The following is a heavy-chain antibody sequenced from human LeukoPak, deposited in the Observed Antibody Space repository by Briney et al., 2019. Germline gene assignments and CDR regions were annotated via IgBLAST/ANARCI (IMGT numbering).Heavy chain of an antibody. Sequence: PSETLSLTCTVSGGSISSGSYYWSWIRQPAWKGLEWIGRIYTSGSTNYNPSLKSRVTISVDTSKNQFSLKLSSVTAADTAVYYCARMRDYYYYYMDVWGKGTTVTISS. V-gene: IGHV4-61*02. CDR1: GGSISSGSYY. CDR2: IYTSGST. CDR3: ARMRDYYYYYMDV. J-gene: IGHJ6*03.